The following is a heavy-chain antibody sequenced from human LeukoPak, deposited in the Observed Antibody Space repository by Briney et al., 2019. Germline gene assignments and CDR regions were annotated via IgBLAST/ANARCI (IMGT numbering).Heavy chain of an antibody. CDR1: GFTFSSYW. Sequence: GGSLRLSCAAPGFTFSSYWMSWVRQAPGKGLEWVANIKQDGSEKYYVDSVKGRFTISRDNAKNSLYLQMNSLRAEDTAVYYCAREGYPPFHGMDVWGQGTTVTVSS. CDR2: IKQDGSEK. CDR3: AREGYPPFHGMDV. D-gene: IGHD2-2*01. J-gene: IGHJ6*02. V-gene: IGHV3-7*01.